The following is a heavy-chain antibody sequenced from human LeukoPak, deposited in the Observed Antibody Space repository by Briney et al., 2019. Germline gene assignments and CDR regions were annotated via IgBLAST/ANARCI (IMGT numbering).Heavy chain of an antibody. CDR3: ARAGFYSSGDAFDI. D-gene: IGHD6-19*01. J-gene: IGHJ3*02. Sequence: PGGSLRLSCAASGFTFSSYAMSWVRQAPGKGLEWVANIKQDGSEKYYVDSVKGRFTISRDNAKNSLYLQMHSLRAEDTAVYYCARAGFYSSGDAFDIWGQGTMVTVSS. CDR2: IKQDGSEK. V-gene: IGHV3-7*05. CDR1: GFTFSSYA.